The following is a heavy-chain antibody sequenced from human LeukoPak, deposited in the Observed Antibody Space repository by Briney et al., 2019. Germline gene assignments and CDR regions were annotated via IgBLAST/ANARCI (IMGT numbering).Heavy chain of an antibody. CDR1: GGSFSGYY. D-gene: IGHD6-19*01. Sequence: SETLSLTCAVYGGSFSGYYWSWIRQPPGKGLEWIGEINHSGSTNYNPSLKSRVTISVDTSKNQFSLKLSSVTAADTAMYYCARHSSGWYRPVDYWGQGTLVTVPS. J-gene: IGHJ4*02. CDR3: ARHSSGWYRPVDY. V-gene: IGHV4-34*01. CDR2: INHSGST.